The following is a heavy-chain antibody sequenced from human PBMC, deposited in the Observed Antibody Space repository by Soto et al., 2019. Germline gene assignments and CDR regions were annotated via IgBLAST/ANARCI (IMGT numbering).Heavy chain of an antibody. J-gene: IGHJ4*02. CDR2: INWIGGST. CDR3: VRGIGRGSESYSVY. D-gene: IGHD3-10*01. CDR1: GFTFDYYD. V-gene: IGHV3-20*04. Sequence: AGGSLRLSCAASGFTFDYYDMTWVRQAPGKGLEWVSAINWIGGSTGYADSVKGRFTISRDNAKNSLYLQMNSLRVEDTAFYYCVRGIGRGSESYSVYWGQGTLVTVSS.